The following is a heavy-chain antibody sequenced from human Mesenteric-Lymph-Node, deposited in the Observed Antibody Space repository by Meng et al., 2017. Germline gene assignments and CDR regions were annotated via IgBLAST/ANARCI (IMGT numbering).Heavy chain of an antibody. CDR2: ISGSGGST. CDR1: GFTFSSYA. J-gene: IGHJ6*02. D-gene: IGHD6-13*01. V-gene: IGHV3-23*01. Sequence: GESLKISCAASGFTFSSYAMSWVRQAPGKGLEWVSAISGSGGSTYYADSVKGRFTISRDNSKNTLYLQMNSLRADDSAVFYCAKVASSSWRSGMDVWGQGTTVTVSS. CDR3: AKVASSSWRSGMDV.